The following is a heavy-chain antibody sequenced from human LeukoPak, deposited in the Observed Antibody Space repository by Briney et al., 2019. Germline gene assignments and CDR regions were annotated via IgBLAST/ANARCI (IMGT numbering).Heavy chain of an antibody. Sequence: GASVKVSCKASGYTFTSYGISWVRQAPGQGLEWMGWINPNSGGTNYAQKFQGRVTMTRDTSISTAYMELSRLRSDDTAVYYCATYCGGDCSHQENHDHWGQGTLVTVSS. CDR3: ATYCGGDCSHQENHDH. CDR2: INPNSGGT. V-gene: IGHV1-2*02. D-gene: IGHD2-21*01. J-gene: IGHJ4*02. CDR1: GYTFTSYG.